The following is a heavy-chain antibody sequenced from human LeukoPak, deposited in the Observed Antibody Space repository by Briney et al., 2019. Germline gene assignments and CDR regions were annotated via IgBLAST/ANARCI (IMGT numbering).Heavy chain of an antibody. CDR3: ARDPQWELPDPYFLDY. V-gene: IGHV3-7*01. CDR2: IKQDGSDK. J-gene: IGHJ4*02. Sequence: GGPLRLSCAVSGFTFSSHWMSWVRQAPGKGLEWVANIKQDGSDKYYVDSVKGRFTISRDNAKNSLYLQMDSLRAEDTAVYYCARDPQWELPDPYFLDYWGQGTLVSVSS. CDR1: GFTFSSHW. D-gene: IGHD1-26*01.